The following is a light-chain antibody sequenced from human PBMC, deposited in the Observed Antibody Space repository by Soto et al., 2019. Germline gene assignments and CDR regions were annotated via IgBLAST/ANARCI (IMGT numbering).Light chain of an antibody. V-gene: IGKV3-20*01. CDR1: QSVSSSY. Sequence: EIALTQSPGTLSLSPGERATLSCRASQSVSSSYLAGYQQKPGQAPRLLIYGASSRATGIPDRFSGSRSGIDFTLTISRREPEDFAVYYWQQYGSSPPITFGGRTRLEIK. CDR2: GAS. J-gene: IGKJ5*01. CDR3: QQYGSSPPIT.